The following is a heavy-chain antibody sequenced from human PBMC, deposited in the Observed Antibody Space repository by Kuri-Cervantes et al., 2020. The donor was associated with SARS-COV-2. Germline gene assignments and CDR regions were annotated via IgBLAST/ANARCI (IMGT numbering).Heavy chain of an antibody. CDR1: GGTFSSYA. Sequence: SVKVSCKASGGTFSSYAISWVRQAPGQGLEWTGGIMPIFGTANYAQRFQGRVTIAADESTSTAYMELSSLRSEDTAVYYCAREGGYVVVVPVANGMDVWGQGTTVTVSS. V-gene: IGHV1-69*13. D-gene: IGHD2-2*01. J-gene: IGHJ6*02. CDR3: AREGGYVVVVPVANGMDV. CDR2: IMPIFGTA.